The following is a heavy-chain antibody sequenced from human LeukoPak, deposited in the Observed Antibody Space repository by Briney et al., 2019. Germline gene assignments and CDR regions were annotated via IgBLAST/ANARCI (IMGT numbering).Heavy chain of an antibody. D-gene: IGHD4/OR15-4a*01. V-gene: IGHV4-38-2*02. CDR3: AMMTINWFDH. J-gene: IGHJ5*02. CDR2: IYHSGST. CDR1: GYSISSGYY. Sequence: SETLSLTCTVSGYSISSGYYWGWIRQPPGKGLEWIGSIYHSGSTYYNPSLKSRVTISVDTSKNQFSLKLSSVTAADTAVYYCAMMTINWFDHWGQGTLVTVSS.